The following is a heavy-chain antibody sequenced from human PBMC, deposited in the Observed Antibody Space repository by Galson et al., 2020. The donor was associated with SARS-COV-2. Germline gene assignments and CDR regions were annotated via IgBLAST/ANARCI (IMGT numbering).Heavy chain of an antibody. V-gene: IGHV3-30*18. Sequence: LSLTCAASGFTFSSYGMHWVRQAPGKGLEWVAVISYDGSNKYYADSVKGRFTISRDNSKHTLYLQMNSLRAEDTAVYYCAKMYYYDSSGYYYEDDDAFDIWGQGTMVTVSS. D-gene: IGHD3-22*01. J-gene: IGHJ3*02. CDR3: AKMYYYDSSGYYYEDDDAFDI. CDR2: ISYDGSNK. CDR1: GFTFSSYG.